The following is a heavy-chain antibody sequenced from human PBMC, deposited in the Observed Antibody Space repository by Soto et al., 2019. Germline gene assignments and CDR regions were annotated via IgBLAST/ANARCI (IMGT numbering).Heavy chain of an antibody. CDR3: AKTWYSNSIDY. J-gene: IGHJ4*02. V-gene: IGHV3-23*01. Sequence: GSLRLSCAASGLSFRNYAMSWVRQAPGKGLEWVSAISENGGSTYYTDSVKGRFSITRDNSKNTLYLQMNSLGAEDTAVYYCAKTWYSNSIDYWGQGALVTVSS. CDR2: ISENGGST. D-gene: IGHD1-26*01. CDR1: GLSFRNYA.